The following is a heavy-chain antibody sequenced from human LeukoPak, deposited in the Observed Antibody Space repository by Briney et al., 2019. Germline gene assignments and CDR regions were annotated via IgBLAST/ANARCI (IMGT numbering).Heavy chain of an antibody. CDR3: ARDYYDSSGYYYSHAGGFDY. D-gene: IGHD3-22*01. V-gene: IGHV3-7*01. CDR1: GFTFSSYW. J-gene: IGHJ4*02. CDR2: IKQDGSEK. Sequence: PGGSLRLSCAASGFTFSSYWMSWVRQAPGKGLEWVANIKQDGSEKYYVDSVKGRFTISRDNAKNLLYLQMNSLRAEDTAVYYCARDYYDSSGYYYSHAGGFDYWGQGTLVTVSS.